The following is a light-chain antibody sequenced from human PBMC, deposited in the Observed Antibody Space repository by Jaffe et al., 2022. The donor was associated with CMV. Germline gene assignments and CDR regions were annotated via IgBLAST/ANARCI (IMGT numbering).Light chain of an antibody. V-gene: IGKV1-39*01. CDR3: QQSYRTPQT. Sequence: DIQMTQSPSSLSASIGDRVTITCRASQTISYFLNWYQHKPGRAPKVLIYTSSSLQGGVPSRFSGSGSGTDFTLTITNLQPEDVATYYCQQSYRTPQTFGLGTRVDIK. CDR2: TSS. J-gene: IGKJ1*01. CDR1: QTISYF.